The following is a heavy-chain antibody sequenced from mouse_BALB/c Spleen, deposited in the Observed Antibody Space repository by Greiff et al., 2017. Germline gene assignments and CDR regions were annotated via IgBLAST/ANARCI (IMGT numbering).Heavy chain of an antibody. V-gene: IGHV2-2*02. Sequence: GQLQQSGPGLVQPSQSLSITCTVSGFSLTSYGVHWVRQSPGKGLEWLGVIWSGGSTDYNAAFISRLSISKDNSKSQVFFKMNSLQANDTAIYYCARRRGYYPNYAMDYWGQGTSVTVSS. J-gene: IGHJ4*01. D-gene: IGHD1-1*01. CDR1: GFSLTSYG. CDR3: ARRRGYYPNYAMDY. CDR2: IWSGGST.